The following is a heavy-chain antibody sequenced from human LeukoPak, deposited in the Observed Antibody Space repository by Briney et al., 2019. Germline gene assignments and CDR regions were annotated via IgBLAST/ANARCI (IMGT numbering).Heavy chain of an antibody. Sequence: ASVKVSCKASGYTFTSYDINWVRQATGQGLEWMGWMNPNSGNTGYAQKFQGRVTMTRNTSMSTAYMELSSLRSEDTAVYYCAAHDILTGYYSFDYWGQGTLVTVSS. CDR3: AAHDILTGYYSFDY. CDR2: MNPNSGNT. J-gene: IGHJ4*02. D-gene: IGHD3-9*01. V-gene: IGHV1-8*01. CDR1: GYTFTSYD.